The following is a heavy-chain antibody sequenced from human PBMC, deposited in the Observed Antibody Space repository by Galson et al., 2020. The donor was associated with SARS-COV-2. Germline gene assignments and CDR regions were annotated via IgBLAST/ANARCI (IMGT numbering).Heavy chain of an antibody. CDR3: AEALAGVSGTFFYT. CDR2: VHAGGASS. V-gene: IGHV3-23*01. D-gene: IGHD1-26*01. CDR1: GFTFSNFA. Sequence: AGSLRLSCAASGFTFSNFAMTWVRLAPGKGLEWVSTVHAGGASSNYVDPVQGRFTISRDTSQNRLYLEMHSLIAEDTAIYYCAEALAGVSGTFFYTWGQGTLVTVSS. J-gene: IGHJ5*02.